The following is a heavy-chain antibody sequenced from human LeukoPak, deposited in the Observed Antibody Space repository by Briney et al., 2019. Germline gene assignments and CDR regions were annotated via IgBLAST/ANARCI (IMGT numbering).Heavy chain of an antibody. V-gene: IGHV3-74*01. D-gene: IGHD6-6*01. CDR3: ARDRPHNWFDP. CDR2: INNDGSDT. Sequence: GGSLRLSCTASGFTFSSYWMHWVRQAPGKGLVWGSYINNDGSDTSYADSVKGRFTISRDNAKNTLYLQMNSLRAEYTAVYYCARDRPHNWFDPWGQGTLVTVSS. CDR1: GFTFSSYW. J-gene: IGHJ5*02.